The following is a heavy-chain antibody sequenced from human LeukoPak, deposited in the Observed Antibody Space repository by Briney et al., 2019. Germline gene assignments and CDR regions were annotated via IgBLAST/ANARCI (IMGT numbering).Heavy chain of an antibody. CDR3: ARDGTGWFFDC. D-gene: IGHD6-19*01. CDR2: LYSGGST. CDR1: GLTVTSYY. J-gene: IGHJ4*02. V-gene: IGHV3-66*01. Sequence: GRSLRLSCAASGLTVTSYYTSWVRHAAGKGLEWVSVLYSGGSTYYADSVKGRFTISRDNSKNTLYLQMNSLRAEDTAVYYCARDGTGWFFDCWGQGTLVTVSS.